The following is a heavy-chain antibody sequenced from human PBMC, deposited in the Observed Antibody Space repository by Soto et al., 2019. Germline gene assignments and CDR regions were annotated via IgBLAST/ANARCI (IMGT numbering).Heavy chain of an antibody. Sequence: QMQLAESGGGVVQPGRSLKLSCVASGFTFSNYAMHWVRQAPGKGLEWVAVISSDGSNKYYADSVKGRFTISRDNSKHTLSLQIDSLRPEDTAVYYCATLFYNWGQGTLVTVSS. CDR2: ISSDGSNK. V-gene: IGHV3-30-3*01. CDR3: ATLFYN. D-gene: IGHD3-3*01. CDR1: GFTFSNYA. J-gene: IGHJ4*02.